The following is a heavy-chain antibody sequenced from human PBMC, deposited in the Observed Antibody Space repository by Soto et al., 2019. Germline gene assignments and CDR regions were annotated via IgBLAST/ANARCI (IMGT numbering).Heavy chain of an antibody. J-gene: IGHJ4*02. CDR3: ARDDSWIQLWHAFDH. CDR2: INPNSGGT. Sequence: GASVKVSCKASGYTFTGYYMHWVRQAPGQGLEWMGWINPNSGGTNYAQKFQGRVTMTRDTSISTAYMELSRLRSDDTAVYYCARDDSWIQLWHAFDHWGQGTLVTVSS. V-gene: IGHV1-2*02. CDR1: GYTFTGYY. D-gene: IGHD5-18*01.